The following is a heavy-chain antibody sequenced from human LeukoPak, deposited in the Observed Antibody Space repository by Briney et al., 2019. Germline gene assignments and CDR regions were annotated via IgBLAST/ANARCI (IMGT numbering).Heavy chain of an antibody. CDR2: ISSSGSTI. V-gene: IGHV3-48*03. CDR1: GFTFSSYE. CDR3: AVATIKDYFDY. D-gene: IGHD5-24*01. Sequence: PGGSLRPSCAASGFTFSSYEMNWVRQAPGKGLEWVSYISSSGSTIYYADSVKGRFTIPRDNAKNSLYLQMNSLRAEDTAVYYCAVATIKDYFDYWGQGTLVTVSS. J-gene: IGHJ4*02.